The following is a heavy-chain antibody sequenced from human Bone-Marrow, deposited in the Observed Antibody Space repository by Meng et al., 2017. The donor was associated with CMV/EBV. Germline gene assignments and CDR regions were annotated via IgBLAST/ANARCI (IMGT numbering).Heavy chain of an antibody. Sequence: GGSLRLSCAASGFTFSSYAMHWVRQAPGKGLEWVAVISYDGSNKYYAGSVKGRFTISRDNSKNTLYLQMNSLRAEDTAVYYCARAPTELRGAFDIWGQGTMVTVSS. CDR3: ARAPTELRGAFDI. CDR2: ISYDGSNK. J-gene: IGHJ3*02. D-gene: IGHD1-26*01. V-gene: IGHV3-30-3*01. CDR1: GFTFSSYA.